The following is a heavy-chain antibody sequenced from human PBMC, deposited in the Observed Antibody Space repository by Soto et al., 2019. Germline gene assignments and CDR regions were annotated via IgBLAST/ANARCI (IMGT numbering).Heavy chain of an antibody. CDR3: ARGREYSGYDWYYFDY. CDR2: ISAYNGST. J-gene: IGHJ4*02. D-gene: IGHD5-12*01. CDR1: GYTFTGYY. V-gene: IGHV1-18*04. Sequence: ASVKVSCKASGYTFTGYYMHWVRQAPGQGLEWMGWISAYNGSTNYAQKLQGRVTMTTDTSTSTAYMELRRLRSDDTAVYYCARGREYSGYDWYYFDYRGQGTLVTVSS.